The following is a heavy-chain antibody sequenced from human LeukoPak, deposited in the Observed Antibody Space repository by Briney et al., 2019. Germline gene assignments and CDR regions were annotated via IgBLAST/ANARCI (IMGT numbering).Heavy chain of an antibody. V-gene: IGHV4-59*01. CDR3: ARELPSSGWSPYYFDY. D-gene: IGHD6-19*01. CDR1: GGSISSYY. Sequence: SETLSLTCTVSGGSISSYYWSWIRQPPGKGLAWIGYIYYSGSTNYNPSLKSRVTISVDTSKNQFSLKLSSVTAADTAVYYCARELPSSGWSPYYFDYWGQGTLVTSPQ. J-gene: IGHJ4*02. CDR2: IYYSGST.